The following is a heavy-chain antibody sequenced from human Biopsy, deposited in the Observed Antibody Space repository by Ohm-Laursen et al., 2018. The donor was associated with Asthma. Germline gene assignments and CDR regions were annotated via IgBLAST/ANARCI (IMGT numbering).Heavy chain of an antibody. D-gene: IGHD5-24*01. V-gene: IGHV3-23*01. CDR2: ISGSGGST. CDR1: GFTVSRDH. J-gene: IGHJ4*02. CDR3: AKESRRDSYNRRNYYFDY. Sequence: SLRLSCAASGFTVSRDHMFWVRQAPGKGLEWVSAISGSGGSTYYADSVKGRFTISRDNSKNTLYLQMNSLRAEDTAVYYCAKESRRDSYNRRNYYFDYWGQGTLVTVSS.